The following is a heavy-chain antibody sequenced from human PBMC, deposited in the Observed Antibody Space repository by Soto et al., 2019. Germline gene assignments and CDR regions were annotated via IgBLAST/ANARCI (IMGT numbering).Heavy chain of an antibody. CDR1: GFTFSNAW. CDR3: TTDRGYCSGGSGYNWFHP. D-gene: IGHD2-15*01. V-gene: IGHV3-15*01. CDR2: IKSKADGGTT. J-gene: IGHJ5*02. Sequence: EVQLVESGGGLVKPGGSLRLSCAASGFTFSNAWMSWARQAPGKGLEWVGRIKSKADGGTTDYAAPVKGRFTISRDDAKNTLYLLMDSLKSEDTAVYYCTTDRGYCSGGSGYNWFHPWGQGTLVTVSS.